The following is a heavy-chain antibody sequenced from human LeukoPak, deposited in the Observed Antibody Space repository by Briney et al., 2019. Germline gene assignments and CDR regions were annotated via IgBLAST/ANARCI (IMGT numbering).Heavy chain of an antibody. V-gene: IGHV4-59*08. CDR1: GDSISNYY. Sequence: SETLSLTCTVSGDSISNYYWSWIRRPPGKGLEWIGDIYYSGTTNYNPSLKSRVTMSVDTSKNQFSLKLTSVTAADTAVYYCARGGAGAGTSFDYWGQGTLVTVSS. CDR3: ARGGAGAGTSFDY. J-gene: IGHJ4*02. CDR2: IYYSGTT. D-gene: IGHD6-19*01.